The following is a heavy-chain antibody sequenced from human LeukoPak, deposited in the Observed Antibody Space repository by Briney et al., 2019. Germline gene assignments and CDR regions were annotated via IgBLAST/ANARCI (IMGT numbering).Heavy chain of an antibody. CDR1: GFNFDDYT. CDR2: NNRRGDT. D-gene: IGHD2-21*02. V-gene: IGHV3-43*01. J-gene: IGHJ4*02. Sequence: GGSLRLSCAASGFNFDDYTIRWVRQVPGKGLEWVSLNNRRGDTYYADSVKGRFTISRDNSRNSVSLQMNSLRTEDTALYHCAKELNCPSDCLFFDYWGQGTLVTVSS. CDR3: AKELNCPSDCLFFDY.